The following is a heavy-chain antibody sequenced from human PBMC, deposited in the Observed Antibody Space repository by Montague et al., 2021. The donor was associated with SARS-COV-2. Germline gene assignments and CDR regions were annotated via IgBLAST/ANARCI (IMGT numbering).Heavy chain of an antibody. Sequence: SETLSLTCTVSGGSISRYYWSWIRHSPGKGLEWIGNVFYSGSTNYNPSLKSRVTIFVDRYKNQFSLRLSSVTAADTAVYYCARVGFGEYFDYWGQGTLVTVSS. J-gene: IGHJ4*02. CDR1: GGSISRYY. D-gene: IGHD3-10*01. V-gene: IGHV4-59*01. CDR3: ARVGFGEYFDY. CDR2: VFYSGST.